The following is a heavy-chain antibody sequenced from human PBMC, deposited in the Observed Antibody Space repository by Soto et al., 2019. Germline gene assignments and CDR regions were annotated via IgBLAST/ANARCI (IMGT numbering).Heavy chain of an antibody. V-gene: IGHV5-51*01. CDR1: GYTFTNYW. D-gene: IGHD4-17*01. Sequence: LGESLKISCKGSGYTFTNYWIVWVRQIPGKGLEWMGIIYPGDSDTRYSPSFQGQVTISADRSISTAYLQWSSLKASDTGMYYCARYPTLTDYFFHGMDVWGQGTTVTSP. CDR2: IYPGDSDT. J-gene: IGHJ6*02. CDR3: ARYPTLTDYFFHGMDV.